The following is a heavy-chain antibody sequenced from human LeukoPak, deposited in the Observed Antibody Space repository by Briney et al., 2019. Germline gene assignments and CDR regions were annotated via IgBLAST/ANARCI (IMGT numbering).Heavy chain of an antibody. D-gene: IGHD4-17*01. V-gene: IGHV3-30-3*01. CDR2: ISYDGSNK. CDR3: AREHFDYGDYVERHLDY. Sequence: PGGSLRLSCAASGFTFSSYAMSWVRQAPGKGLEWVAVISYDGSNKYYADSVKGRFTISRDNSKNTLYLQMNSLRAEDTAVYYCAREHFDYGDYVERHLDYWGQGTLVTVSS. CDR1: GFTFSSYA. J-gene: IGHJ4*02.